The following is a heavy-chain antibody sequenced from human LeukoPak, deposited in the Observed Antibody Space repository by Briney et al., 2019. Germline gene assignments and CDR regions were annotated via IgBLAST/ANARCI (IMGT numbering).Heavy chain of an antibody. CDR2: ISGSGGSK. V-gene: IGHV3-23*01. CDR1: GFTFSSYS. Sequence: GGSLRLSCAASGFTFSSYSMNWVRQAPGKGLEWVSGISGSGGSKFYADSVKGRFSISRDNSKNKLYLQINSLRAEDTALYYCARYDYSNYVGYYDHWGQGTLVTVSS. D-gene: IGHD4-11*01. J-gene: IGHJ4*02. CDR3: ARYDYSNYVGYYDH.